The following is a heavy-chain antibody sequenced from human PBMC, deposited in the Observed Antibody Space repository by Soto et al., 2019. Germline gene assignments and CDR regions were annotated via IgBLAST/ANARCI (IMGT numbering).Heavy chain of an antibody. D-gene: IGHD2-21*01. CDR1: GGSISSSSYY. CDR3: ARLVFLVKRFDY. Sequence: SETLSLTCTVSGGSISSSSYYWGWIRQPPGKGLEWIGSIYYSGSTYYNPSLKSRVTISVDTSKNQFSLKLSSVTAADTAVYYCARLVFLVKRFDYWGQGTLVTVSS. V-gene: IGHV4-39*01. CDR2: IYYSGST. J-gene: IGHJ4*02.